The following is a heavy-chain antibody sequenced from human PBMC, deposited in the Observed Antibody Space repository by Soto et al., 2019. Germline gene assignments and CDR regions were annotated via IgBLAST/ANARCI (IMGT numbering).Heavy chain of an antibody. D-gene: IGHD2-15*01. V-gene: IGHV3-53*01. CDR2: IYNSGGT. CDR3: ARDLGGHLDY. CDR1: GFSVSSYY. J-gene: IGHJ4*02. Sequence: GGSLRLSCAASGFSVSSYYMSWVRQAPGKGLEWVSVIYNSGGTYYADSVKGRFTISRDNSKNTLYLQMNSLRADDTAMYYCARDLGGHLDYWGQGTVVTVSS.